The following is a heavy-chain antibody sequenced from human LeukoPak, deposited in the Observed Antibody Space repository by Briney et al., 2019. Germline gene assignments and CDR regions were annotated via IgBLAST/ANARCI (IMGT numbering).Heavy chain of an antibody. CDR3: ARGLSYAVAYGDY. J-gene: IGHJ4*02. D-gene: IGHD6-19*01. Sequence: GGSLRLSCAPSGFIFSDYWFHWVRQTPGQELVWVAAINRDGTGTSHADSVRGRFTVSRDNAKNTLYLQLNSLRADDTAVYYCARGLSYAVAYGDYWGQGTLVTVPS. V-gene: IGHV3-74*01. CDR1: GFIFSDYW. CDR2: INRDGTGT.